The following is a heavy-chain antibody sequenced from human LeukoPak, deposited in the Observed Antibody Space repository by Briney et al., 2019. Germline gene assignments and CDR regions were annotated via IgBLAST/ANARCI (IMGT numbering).Heavy chain of an antibody. Sequence: PGGSLRLSCAASGFTFSNAWMSWVRQAPGKGLEWVGHIKSKTDGGTTDYAAPVKGRFTISRDDSKNTLYLRMSTLKTEDTAVYYCARQQLVLDYWGQGTLVTVSS. CDR1: GFTFSNAW. J-gene: IGHJ4*02. D-gene: IGHD6-13*01. V-gene: IGHV3-15*01. CDR2: IKSKTDGGTT. CDR3: ARQQLVLDY.